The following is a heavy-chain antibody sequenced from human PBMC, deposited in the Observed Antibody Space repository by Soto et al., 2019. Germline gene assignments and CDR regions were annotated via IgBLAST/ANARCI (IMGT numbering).Heavy chain of an antibody. Sequence: SETLSLTCTVSGGSISSYYWSWIRQPPGQGLEWIGYISHSGSTKYNPSLRSRVTISIDTSKHQFSLKLSFVTAADTALYYCASIPRGYSFGWFVYWGQGTLVTVSS. CDR3: ASIPRGYSFGWFVY. CDR1: GGSISSYY. D-gene: IGHD5-18*01. J-gene: IGHJ4*02. CDR2: ISHSGST. V-gene: IGHV4-59*01.